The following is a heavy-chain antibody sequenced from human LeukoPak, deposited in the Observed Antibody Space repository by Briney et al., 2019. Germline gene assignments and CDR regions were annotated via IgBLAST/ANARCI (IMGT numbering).Heavy chain of an antibody. J-gene: IGHJ5*02. CDR1: GYSISSGYY. Sequence: SETLSLTCTVSGYSISSGYYWGWIRQPPGKGLEWIGSIYHSGSTYYNPSLKSRVTISVGTSKNQFSLKLSSVTAADTAVYYCARDWRDGYNYWFDPWGQGTLVTVSS. D-gene: IGHD5-24*01. V-gene: IGHV4-38-2*02. CDR3: ARDWRDGYNYWFDP. CDR2: IYHSGST.